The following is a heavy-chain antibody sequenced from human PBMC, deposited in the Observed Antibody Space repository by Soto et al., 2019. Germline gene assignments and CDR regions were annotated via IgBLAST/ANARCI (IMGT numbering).Heavy chain of an antibody. CDR1: GGSLTGYY. CDR2: VKDGGST. V-gene: IGHV4-34*01. CDR3: ARGQEGIVATH. D-gene: IGHD5-12*01. Sequence: QVQLQQWGAGLLKPSETLSLTCTVNGGSLTGYYWSWIRQPPGKGLEWIGEVKDGGSTNYSPSLRGXXSXSEXTSKNHFSLRLNSVTAADTAVYFCARGQEGIVATHWDQGALVTVSS. J-gene: IGHJ4*02.